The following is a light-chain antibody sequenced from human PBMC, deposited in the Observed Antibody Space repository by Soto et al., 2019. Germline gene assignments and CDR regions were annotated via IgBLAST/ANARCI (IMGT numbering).Light chain of an antibody. CDR3: YSAADNVWV. CDR1: VLAKKY. J-gene: IGLJ3*02. CDR2: KDS. Sequence: SYELTQPSSVSVSPGQTARITCSGDVLAKKYARWFQQKPGQAPVLVIYKDSERPSGIPERFSGSSSGTTVTLTISGAQVDYEADYYCYSAADNVWVFGGGTKLTVL. V-gene: IGLV3-27*01.